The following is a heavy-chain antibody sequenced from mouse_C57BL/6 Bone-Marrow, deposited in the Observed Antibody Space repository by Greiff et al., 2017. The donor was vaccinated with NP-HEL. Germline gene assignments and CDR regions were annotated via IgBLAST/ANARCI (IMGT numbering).Heavy chain of an antibody. CDR3: ASGRLYLLSMDY. CDR2: ISYSGST. J-gene: IGHJ4*01. CDR1: GYSITSGYD. V-gene: IGHV3-1*01. D-gene: IGHD2-1*01. Sequence: EVQLQQSGPGMVKPSQSLSLTCTVTGYSITSGYDWHWIRHFPGNKLEWMGYISYSGSTNYNPSLKSRISITHDTSKNHFFLKLNSVTTEDTATYYCASGRLYLLSMDYWGQGTSVTVSS.